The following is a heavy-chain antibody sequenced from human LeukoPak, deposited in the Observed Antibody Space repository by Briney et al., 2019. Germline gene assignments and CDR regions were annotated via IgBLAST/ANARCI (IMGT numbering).Heavy chain of an antibody. CDR1: GFTFSDSW. J-gene: IGHJ6*02. CDR2: MNQDGSEK. Sequence: SGGSLRLSCGASGFTFSDSWMSWVRQALGKGLEWVANMNQDGSEKDYVDSVKGRFTISRDNARNSLYLQMSSLRAEDTAVYYCATYTHWVAGDVWGQGTTVTVSS. D-gene: IGHD3-16*01. V-gene: IGHV3-7*01. CDR3: ATYTHWVAGDV.